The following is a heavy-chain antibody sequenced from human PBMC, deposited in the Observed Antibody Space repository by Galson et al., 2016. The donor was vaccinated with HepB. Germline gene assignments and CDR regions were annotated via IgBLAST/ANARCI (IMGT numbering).Heavy chain of an antibody. J-gene: IGHJ5*02. Sequence: SVKVSCKASGYTFTSYDINWVRQATGQGLEWMGWMNPNSGNTGYAQKFQGRVTMTRNTSISTAYMEPSSLRSEDTAVYYCARGGHCSGTYCSRWRDWFDPGGQGILVTVSS. CDR1: GYTFTSYD. V-gene: IGHV1-8*01. D-gene: IGHD2-15*01. CDR2: MNPNSGNT. CDR3: ARGGHCSGTYCSRWRDWFDP.